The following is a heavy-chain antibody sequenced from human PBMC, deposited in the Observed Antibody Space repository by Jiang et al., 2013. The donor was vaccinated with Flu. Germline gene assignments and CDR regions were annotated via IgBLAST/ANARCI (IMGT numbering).Heavy chain of an antibody. D-gene: IGHD2/OR15-2a*01. V-gene: IGHV1-69*01. Sequence: GIIPIFGTANYAQKFQGRVTITADESTSTAYMELSSLRSEDTAVYYCASLLHPVSDYWGQGTLVTVSS. CDR3: ASLLHPVSDY. CDR2: IIPIFGTA. J-gene: IGHJ4*02.